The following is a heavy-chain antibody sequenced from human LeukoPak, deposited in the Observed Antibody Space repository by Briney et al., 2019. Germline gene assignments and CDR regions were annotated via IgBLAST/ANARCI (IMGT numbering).Heavy chain of an antibody. Sequence: SQTLSLTCTVSGASISSGDYYWSWIRQPPGKGLEWIGYIYYTGSTSYNPSLNSRPTMSVDTSKNHFSLKLSSVTAADTAVYYCARSDCSGGSCYSPFFDYWGQGTLVTVSS. CDR1: GASISSGDYY. J-gene: IGHJ4*02. D-gene: IGHD2-15*01. V-gene: IGHV4-30-4*01. CDR3: ARSDCSGGSCYSPFFDY. CDR2: IYYTGST.